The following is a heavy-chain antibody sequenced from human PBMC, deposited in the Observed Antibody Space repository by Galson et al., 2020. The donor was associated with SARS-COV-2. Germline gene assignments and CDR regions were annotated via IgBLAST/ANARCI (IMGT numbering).Heavy chain of an antibody. CDR3: TTGPQWLVPFDY. CDR1: GFTFSNAW. Sequence: GGSLRLSCAASGFTFSNAWMSWVRQAPGKGLEWVGRIKSKTDGGTTDYAAPVKGRFTISRDDSKNTLYLQMNSLKTEDTAVYYCTTGPQWLVPFDYWGQGTLVTVSS. V-gene: IGHV3-15*01. J-gene: IGHJ4*02. D-gene: IGHD6-19*01. CDR2: IKSKTDGGTT.